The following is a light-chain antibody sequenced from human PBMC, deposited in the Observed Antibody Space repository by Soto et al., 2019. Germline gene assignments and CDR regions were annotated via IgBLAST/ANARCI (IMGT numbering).Light chain of an antibody. CDR1: SSDVGGYNY. Sequence: QSALTQPRSVSGSPGQSVTISCTGTSSDVGGYNYVSWYQQHPGKAPKLMIYDVNKRPSGVPDRFSGSKSGNTASLTMSGLQAEDEADYYCCSYAGSYPLVFGTGTKVTVL. CDR2: DVN. V-gene: IGLV2-11*01. CDR3: CSYAGSYPLV. J-gene: IGLJ6*01.